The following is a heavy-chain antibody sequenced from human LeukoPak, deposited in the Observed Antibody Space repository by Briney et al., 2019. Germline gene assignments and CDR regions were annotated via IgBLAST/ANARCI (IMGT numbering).Heavy chain of an antibody. V-gene: IGHV4-59*01. J-gene: IGHJ3*02. CDR1: GGSISSYY. Sequence: SETLSLTCTVSGGSISSYYWSWIRQPPGKGLERIGYIYYSGSTNYNPSLKSRVTISVDTSKNQFSLKLSSVTAADTAVYYCATGPFTDDAFDIWGQGTMVTVSS. CDR2: IYYSGST. CDR3: ATGPFTDDAFDI.